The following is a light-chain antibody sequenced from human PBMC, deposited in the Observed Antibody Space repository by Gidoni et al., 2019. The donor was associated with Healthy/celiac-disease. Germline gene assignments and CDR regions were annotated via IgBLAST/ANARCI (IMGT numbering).Light chain of an antibody. Sequence: IVMTQSPDFLAVSLGERATNNKNYLALYQQKPGQPPKLLIYWASTRESGVPDRFSGSGSGTDFTLPISSLQAEDVAVYYCQQYYSTLFTFGPGTKVDIK. V-gene: IGKV4-1*01. CDR1: NKNY. J-gene: IGKJ3*01. CDR3: QQYYSTLFT. CDR2: WAS.